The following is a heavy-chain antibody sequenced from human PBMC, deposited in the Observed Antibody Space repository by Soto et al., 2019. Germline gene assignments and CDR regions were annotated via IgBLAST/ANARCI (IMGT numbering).Heavy chain of an antibody. Sequence: VSGPTLVNPTQPLTLTCTSSGFSLSTSGMRVSWIRQPPGKALEWLARIDWDDDKFYSTSLKTRLTISKDTSKNQVVLTMTNMDPVDTATYYCARENYYDSSGYYSSGLDYWGQGPLVTVYS. CDR3: ARENYYDSSGYYSSGLDY. D-gene: IGHD3-22*01. J-gene: IGHJ4*02. CDR2: IDWDDDK. CDR1: GFSLSTSGMR. V-gene: IGHV2-70*04.